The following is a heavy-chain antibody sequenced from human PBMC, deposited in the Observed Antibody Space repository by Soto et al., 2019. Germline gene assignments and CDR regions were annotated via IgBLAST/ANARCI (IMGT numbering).Heavy chain of an antibody. CDR2: IRSKANSYAT. J-gene: IGHJ6*02. CDR3: TPGGRYYYDSSGYYRDYYGMDV. D-gene: IGHD3-22*01. V-gene: IGHV3-73*01. CDR1: GFTFSGSA. Sequence: SLRLSCAASGFTFSGSAMHWVRQASGKGLEWVGRIRSKANSYATAYAASVKGRFTISRDDSKNTAYLQMNSLKTEDTAVYYCTPGGRYYYDSSGYYRDYYGMDVWGQGTTVTVSS.